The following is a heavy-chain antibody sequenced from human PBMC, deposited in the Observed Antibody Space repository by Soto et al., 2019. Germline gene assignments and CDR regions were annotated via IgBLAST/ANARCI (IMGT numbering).Heavy chain of an antibody. J-gene: IGHJ6*02. CDR2: ISPYTGNT. Sequence: QVQLEQSGDEVKKPGASVKVSCKASGYIFVNYGIAWVRHAPRLGLESLGWISPYTGNTYYATKVQGRLTLTTDTSTSTAFMDLGGLTSADTAVYYCAMVDLYVTPTPQDVWGQGATVTVSS. CDR1: GYIFVNYG. CDR3: AMVDLYVTPTPQDV. D-gene: IGHD3-16*01. V-gene: IGHV1-18*01.